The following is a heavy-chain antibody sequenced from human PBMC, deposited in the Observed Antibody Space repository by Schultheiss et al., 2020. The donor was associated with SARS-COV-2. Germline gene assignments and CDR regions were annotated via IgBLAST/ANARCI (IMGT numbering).Heavy chain of an antibody. D-gene: IGHD4-17*01. Sequence: SQTLSLTCPVSGGSISSGDYYWSWIRQPPGKGLEWIGEINHSGSTNYNPSLKSRVTISVDTSKNQFSLKLSSVTAADTAVYYCARDWAGVDGNYGNWFDPWGQGVLVTVSS. J-gene: IGHJ5*02. V-gene: IGHV4-30-4*01. CDR2: INHSGST. CDR3: ARDWAGVDGNYGNWFDP. CDR1: GGSISSGDYY.